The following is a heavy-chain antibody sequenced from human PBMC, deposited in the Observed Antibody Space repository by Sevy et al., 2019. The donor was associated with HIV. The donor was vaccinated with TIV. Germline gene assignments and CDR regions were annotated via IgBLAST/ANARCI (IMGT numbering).Heavy chain of an antibody. CDR2: IRSDGGYT. J-gene: IGHJ4*02. CDR1: GFAFSNFA. CDR3: ARSGTGHIVLVTAILFDY. D-gene: IGHD2-21*02. Sequence: GGSLRLSCSASGFAFSNFAMHWVRQAPGKALEYVAAIRSDGGYTYYSDSVKGRFTISRDNSKNTLYLQMGSLREDDMAMYYCARSGTGHIVLVTAILFDYWGPGNLVTVSS. V-gene: IGHV3-64*02.